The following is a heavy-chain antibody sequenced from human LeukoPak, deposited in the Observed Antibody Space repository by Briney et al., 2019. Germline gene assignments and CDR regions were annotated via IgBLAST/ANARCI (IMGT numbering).Heavy chain of an antibody. J-gene: IGHJ6*03. CDR1: GGSISSGGYY. V-gene: IGHV4-31*03. D-gene: IGHD3-10*01. CDR2: IYYSGST. CDR3: ARDTYYYGSGSSSGRYYYYMDV. Sequence: PSETLSLTCTVSGGSISSGGYYWSWIRQHPGKGLEWIGYIYYSGSTYYNPSLKSRVTISVDTSKNQFSLKLSSATAADTAVYYCARDTYYYGSGSSSGRYYYYMDVWGKGTTVTVS.